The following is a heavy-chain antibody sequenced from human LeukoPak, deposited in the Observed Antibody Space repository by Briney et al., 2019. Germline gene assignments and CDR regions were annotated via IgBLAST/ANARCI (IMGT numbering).Heavy chain of an antibody. CDR2: IYHSGRT. CDR3: TRTRNSYDTSGYYSFDY. D-gene: IGHD3-22*01. Sequence: PSETLSLTCTVSGGSISSYYWSWIRQPPGKGLEWIGFIYHSGRTQYNPSLRSRVTLSVDTSKNQISLNLTSVTAADTAVYYCTRTRNSYDTSGYYSFDYWGQGTLVTLSS. CDR1: GGSISSYY. J-gene: IGHJ4*02. V-gene: IGHV4-4*08.